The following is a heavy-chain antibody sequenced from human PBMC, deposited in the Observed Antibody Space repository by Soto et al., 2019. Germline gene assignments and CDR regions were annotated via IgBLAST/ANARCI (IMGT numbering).Heavy chain of an antibody. V-gene: IGHV3-33*01. Sequence: LRLSCAASGFTFSSYGMHWVRQAPGKGLEWVAVIWYDGSNKYYADSVKGRFTISRDNSKDTLYLQMNSLRAEDTAVYYCARASAAGTHHYYGMEVWGQGTTVTVYS. J-gene: IGHJ6*02. CDR3: ARASAAGTHHYYGMEV. D-gene: IGHD6-13*01. CDR2: IWYDGSNK. CDR1: GFTFSSYG.